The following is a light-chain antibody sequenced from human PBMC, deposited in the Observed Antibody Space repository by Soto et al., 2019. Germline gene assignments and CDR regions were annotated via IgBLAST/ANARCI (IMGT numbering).Light chain of an antibody. J-gene: IGKJ4*01. CDR2: DAS. CDR1: RSVTGY. V-gene: IGKV3-11*01. Sequence: EIVLTQSPATLSLSPGERATLSCRASRSVTGYLAWYQQKPGQDPRLLIYDASSSATGVPARFSGSGSGTDVTLTITSLAPEDFAVYYCQQRSDWPSTFGGGTKVEI. CDR3: QQRSDWPST.